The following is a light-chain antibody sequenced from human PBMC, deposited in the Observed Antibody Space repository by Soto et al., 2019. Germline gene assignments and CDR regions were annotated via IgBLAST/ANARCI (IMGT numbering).Light chain of an antibody. Sequence: DIQMTQSPSRLSASVGDRVTITCRASQSIGYWLAWYQQKPGKAPNLLIYAASTLETGVPSRFSGSGSGTDFAFTITSLQPEDFATYYCQQYGDLPLTFGGGTKVHIK. CDR2: AAS. J-gene: IGKJ4*01. CDR3: QQYGDLPLT. V-gene: IGKV1-5*01. CDR1: QSIGYW.